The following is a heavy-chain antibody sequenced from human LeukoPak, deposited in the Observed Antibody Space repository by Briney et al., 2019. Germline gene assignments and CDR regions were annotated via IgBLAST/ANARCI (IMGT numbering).Heavy chain of an antibody. Sequence: ASVKVSCKASGYTFTSSYLHWVRQAPGQGLEWMGMISPSGASTTYAQKFQGRVTMTRDTSTSTAYMELRSLRSDDTAVYYCARDGEIAAADNYYYYMDVWGKGTTVTVSS. CDR2: ISPSGAST. CDR1: GYTFTSSY. D-gene: IGHD6-13*01. J-gene: IGHJ6*03. CDR3: ARDGEIAAADNYYYYMDV. V-gene: IGHV1-46*01.